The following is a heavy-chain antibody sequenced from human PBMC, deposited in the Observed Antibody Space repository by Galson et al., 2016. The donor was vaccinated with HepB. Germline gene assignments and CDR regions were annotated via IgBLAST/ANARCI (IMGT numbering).Heavy chain of an antibody. CDR3: GRGPIVGVTGDF. V-gene: IGHV3-53*01. CDR2: IYDNGET. Sequence: SLRLSCAASGLSVGANYMTWVRQAPGKGLDWVSVIYDNGETYYGDSVRGRFTIYRDNSKNTLYLQMSSLRAEDTAMYYCGRGPIVGVTGDFWGQGTLVTVSS. D-gene: IGHD1-26*01. CDR1: GLSVGANY. J-gene: IGHJ4*02.